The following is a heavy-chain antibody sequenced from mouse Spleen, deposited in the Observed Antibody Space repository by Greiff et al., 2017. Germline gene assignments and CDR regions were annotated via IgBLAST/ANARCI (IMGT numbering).Heavy chain of an antibody. D-gene: IGHD2-1*01. J-gene: IGHJ2*01. V-gene: IGHV1-4*02. Sequence: QVQLQQSAAELARPGASVKMSCKASGYTFTSYTMHWVKQRPGQGLEWIGYINPSSGYTEYNQKFKDKTTLTADKSSSTAYMQLSSLTSEDSAVYYCARGRDGNPPDYWGQGTTLTVSS. CDR3: ARGRDGNPPDY. CDR1: GYTFTSYT. CDR2: INPSSGYT.